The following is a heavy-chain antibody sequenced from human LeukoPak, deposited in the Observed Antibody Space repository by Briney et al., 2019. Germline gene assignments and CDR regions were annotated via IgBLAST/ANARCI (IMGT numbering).Heavy chain of an antibody. CDR3: ARCDSSGYYSPFDY. CDR2: INPNSGGT. V-gene: IGHV1-2*02. J-gene: IGHJ4*02. Sequence: ASVKVSCKASGYTFTGYYMHWVRQAPGQGLEWMGWINPNSGGTNYAQKFQGRVTMTRDTSISTAYMELRSLRSDDTAVYYCARCDSSGYYSPFDYWGQGTLVTVSS. D-gene: IGHD3-22*01. CDR1: GYTFTGYY.